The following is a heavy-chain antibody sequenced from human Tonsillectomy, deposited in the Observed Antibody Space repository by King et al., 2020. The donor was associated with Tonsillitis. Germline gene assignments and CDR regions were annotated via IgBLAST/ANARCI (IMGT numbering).Heavy chain of an antibody. CDR2: ISGSGGNT. V-gene: IGHV3-23*04. CDR1: GFSFSSYG. J-gene: IGHJ4*02. D-gene: IGHD3-10*01. CDR3: AKTRALGVMVRPVDYFDY. Sequence: VQLVESGGGLVQPGGSLRLSCVASGFSFSSYGMSWIRQAPGKGLEWVSSISGSGGNTYYAESVKGRFTISRDNSKNTVYLQMNSLRAEDTAVYYCAKTRALGVMVRPVDYFDYWGQGTLVTVSS.